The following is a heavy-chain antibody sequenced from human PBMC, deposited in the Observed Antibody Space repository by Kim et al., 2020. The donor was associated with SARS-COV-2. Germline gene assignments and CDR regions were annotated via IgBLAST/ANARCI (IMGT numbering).Heavy chain of an antibody. Sequence: ASVKVSCKASGYAFNSYAISWVRQAPGQRLEWVGWISVYNGNTKYAQKFQGRVTMTTDTSTGIAYMELRSLRPDDTAMYYCARLGMAVAGDYSYYYGMYVWGQGTTVTVPS. J-gene: IGHJ6*02. D-gene: IGHD6-19*01. CDR3: ARLGMAVAGDYSYYYGMYV. CDR1: GYAFNSYA. V-gene: IGHV1-18*01. CDR2: ISVYNGNT.